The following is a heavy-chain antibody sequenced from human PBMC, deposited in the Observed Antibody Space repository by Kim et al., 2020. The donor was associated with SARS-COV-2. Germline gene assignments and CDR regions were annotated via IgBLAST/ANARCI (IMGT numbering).Heavy chain of an antibody. J-gene: IGHJ5*02. Sequence: KCRFTISRDNARNTLYLQMSSLIAEDTAVYYCARDGLRYFDALFPNWCDPWGHGTLVTVSS. D-gene: IGHD3-9*01. CDR3: ARDGLRYFDALFPNWCDP. V-gene: IGHV3-11*06.